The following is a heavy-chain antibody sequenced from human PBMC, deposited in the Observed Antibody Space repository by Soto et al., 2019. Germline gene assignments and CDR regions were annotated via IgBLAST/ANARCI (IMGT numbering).Heavy chain of an antibody. J-gene: IGHJ5*02. Sequence: EVQLVESGGGLVKPGGSLRLSCAASGFTFCTYTMNWVRQTPGKGLEWVSSISSGSNYIYYADSLKGRFTISRDNAKNSLYLQMNSLRAEDTALYYCARDYGNLNPWGQGTLVTVSS. CDR2: ISSGSNYI. CDR1: GFTFCTYT. CDR3: ARDYGNLNP. V-gene: IGHV3-21*01. D-gene: IGHD3-16*01.